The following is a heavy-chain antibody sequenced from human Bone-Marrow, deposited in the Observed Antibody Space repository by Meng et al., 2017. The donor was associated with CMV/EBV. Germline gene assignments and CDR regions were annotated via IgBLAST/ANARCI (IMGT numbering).Heavy chain of an antibody. D-gene: IGHD2-2*01. J-gene: IGHJ6*02. V-gene: IGHV3-48*04. CDR1: GFTFSSYS. CDR2: ISSSSSTI. Sequence: GSLRLSCAASGFTFSSYSMNWVRQAPGKGLEWVSYISSSSSTIYYADSVKGRFTISRDNAKNSLYLQMNSLRAEDTALYYCAKDVVPAALNYYYYGMDVWGQGTTVTVSS. CDR3: AKDVVPAALNYYYYGMDV.